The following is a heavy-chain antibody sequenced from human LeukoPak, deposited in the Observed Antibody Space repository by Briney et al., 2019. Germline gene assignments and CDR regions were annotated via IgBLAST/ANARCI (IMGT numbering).Heavy chain of an antibody. CDR3: ARAGCSFYYYYYYMDV. Sequence: SETLSLTCTVSGGSISSYYWSWIRQPPGKGLEWIGYIYYSGSTNYHPSLKSRVTISVYTSKNQFSLKLSSVTAADTAVYYWARAGCSFYYYYYYMDVWGKGTTVTISS. J-gene: IGHJ6*03. CDR2: IYYSGST. D-gene: IGHD2-15*01. V-gene: IGHV4-59*01. CDR1: GGSISSYY.